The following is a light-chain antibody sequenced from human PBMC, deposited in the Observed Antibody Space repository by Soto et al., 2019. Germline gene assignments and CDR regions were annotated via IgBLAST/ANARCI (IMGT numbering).Light chain of an antibody. J-gene: IGLJ3*02. CDR3: QSYDSSLRGRV. V-gene: IGLV1-40*01. CDR2: GNS. Sequence: QSVLTQPPSVSGAPGQRVTISCTGSSSNIGAGYDVHWYQQLPGTAPKLLIYGNSNRPSGVPDRFSGSKSGTPASLAITGLQAEDEADYYCQSYDSSLRGRVFGGGTKLTVL. CDR1: SSNIGAGYD.